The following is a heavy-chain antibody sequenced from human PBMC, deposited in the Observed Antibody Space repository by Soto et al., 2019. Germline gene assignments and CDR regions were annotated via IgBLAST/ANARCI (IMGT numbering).Heavy chain of an antibody. CDR1: GGSFSGYY. D-gene: IGHD3-3*01. J-gene: IGHJ6*02. Sequence: SETLSLTCAVYGGSFSGYYWSWIRQPPGKGLEWIGEINHSGSTNYNPSLKSRVTISADTSKNQFSLKLSSVTAADTAVYYCARARFLEWLYYYYGMDVWGQGTTVTVSS. CDR2: INHSGST. CDR3: ARARFLEWLYYYYGMDV. V-gene: IGHV4-34*01.